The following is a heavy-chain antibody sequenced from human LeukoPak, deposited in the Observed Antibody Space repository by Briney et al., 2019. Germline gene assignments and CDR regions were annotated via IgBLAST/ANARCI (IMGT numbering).Heavy chain of an antibody. Sequence: ASETLSLTCTVSGGSISSYYWSWIRQPPGKGLEWIGYIYYSGSTNYNPSLKSRVTISADTSKNQFSLKLSSVTAADTAVYYCARDLGDSGYLYYFDYWGQGTLVTVSS. V-gene: IGHV4-59*01. CDR1: GGSISSYY. J-gene: IGHJ4*02. CDR2: IYYSGST. D-gene: IGHD5-12*01. CDR3: ARDLGDSGYLYYFDY.